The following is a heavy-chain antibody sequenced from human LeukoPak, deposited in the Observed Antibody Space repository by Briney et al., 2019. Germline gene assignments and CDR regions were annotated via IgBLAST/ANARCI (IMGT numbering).Heavy chain of an antibody. CDR1: GGSFSGYY. V-gene: IGHV4-34*01. CDR2: INHSGST. Sequence: SETLFLTCAVYGGSFSGYYWSWIRQPPGKGLEWIGEINHSGSTNYNPSLKSRVTISVDTSKNQFSLKLSSVTAADTAVYYCARRPPVPLLYRRGFDPWGQGTLVTVSS. J-gene: IGHJ5*02. CDR3: ARRPPVPLLYRRGFDP. D-gene: IGHD2-2*02.